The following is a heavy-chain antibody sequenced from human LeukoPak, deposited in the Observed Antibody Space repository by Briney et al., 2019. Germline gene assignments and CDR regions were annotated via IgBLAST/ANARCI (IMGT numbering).Heavy chain of an antibody. V-gene: IGHV3-9*01. CDR1: GFTFDDYA. J-gene: IGHJ4*02. Sequence: PGRSLRLSCAASGFTFDDYAMHWVRQAPGKGLEWVSGISWNSGGIGYADSVKGRFTISRDNAKNSLYLKMNSLRADDTALYYCAKGKKMTVAGLFDYWGQGTLVTVSS. CDR3: AKGKKMTVAGLFDY. D-gene: IGHD6-19*01. CDR2: ISWNSGGI.